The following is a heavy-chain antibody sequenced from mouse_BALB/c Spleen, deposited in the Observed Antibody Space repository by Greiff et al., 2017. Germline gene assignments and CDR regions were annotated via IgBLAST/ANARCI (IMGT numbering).Heavy chain of an antibody. CDR3: TRSDGYDRDAMDD. CDR1: GYTFTSYW. CDR2: IYPGNSDT. V-gene: IGHV1-5*01. D-gene: IGHD2-2*01. Sequence: DVQLQESGAELARPGASVKMSCKASGYTFTSYWMHWVKQRPGQGLEWIGAIYPGNSDTSYNQKFKGKAKLTAVTSTSTAYMELSSLTNEDSAVYYCTRSDGYDRDAMDDWGQGTSVTVSS. J-gene: IGHJ4*01.